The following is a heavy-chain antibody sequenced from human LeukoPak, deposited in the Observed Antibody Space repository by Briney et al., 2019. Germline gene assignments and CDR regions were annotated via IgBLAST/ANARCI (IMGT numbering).Heavy chain of an antibody. CDR3: ARGMSGNYLFDN. D-gene: IGHD1-26*01. V-gene: IGHV3-30-3*01. J-gene: IGHJ4*02. CDR1: GFTFINYA. Sequence: GGSLRLSCAASGFTFINYAIHWVRQAPGKGPEWVAVVSYDGTNEFYTDSVKGRFTISRDNPKNTLYLQMNSLTAEDTAVYYCARGMSGNYLFDNWGQGTLVTVSS. CDR2: VSYDGTNE.